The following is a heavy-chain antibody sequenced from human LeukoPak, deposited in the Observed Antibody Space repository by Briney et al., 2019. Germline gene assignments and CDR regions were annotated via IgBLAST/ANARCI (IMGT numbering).Heavy chain of an antibody. CDR1: GFTFSSYA. CDR3: AKESPYDSRGARKYCSDF. Sequence: PGGSLRLSCAASGFTFSSYAMSWVRQAPGKGLEWVSAISGSDGRTFYADSVKGRFTISRDNSKNTLYVQMNSLRAEDTALYYCAKESPYDSRGARKYCSDFWGRGTLATVSS. CDR2: ISGSDGRT. D-gene: IGHD3-22*01. J-gene: IGHJ4*02. V-gene: IGHV3-23*01.